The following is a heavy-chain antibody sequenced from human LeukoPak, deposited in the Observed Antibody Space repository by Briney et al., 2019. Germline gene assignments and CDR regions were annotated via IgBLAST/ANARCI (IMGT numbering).Heavy chain of an antibody. CDR2: ISAYNGNT. CDR1: GYTFTSYG. D-gene: IGHD2-15*01. J-gene: IGHJ6*03. Sequence: ASVKVSCKASGYTFTSYGISWVRQAPGQGLEWMGWISAYNGNTNYAQKLQGRVTMTTDTSTSTAYMELRSLRSDDTAVYYCAREVVVVAATWANHYYYYMDVWGKGTTVTVSS. CDR3: AREVVVVAATWANHYYYYMDV. V-gene: IGHV1-18*01.